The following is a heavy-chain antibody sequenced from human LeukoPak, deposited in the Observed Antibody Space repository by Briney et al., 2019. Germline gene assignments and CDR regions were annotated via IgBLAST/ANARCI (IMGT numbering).Heavy chain of an antibody. CDR1: GYSISSGYY. CDR3: ARQVVVPAAIPYYFDY. J-gene: IGHJ4*02. V-gene: IGHV4-38-2*01. Sequence: SETLSLTCAVSGYSISSGYYWGWIRQPPGKGLEWIGSIYHSGSTHYNPSLKSRVTILVDTSKNQFSLKLSSVTAADTAVYYCARQVVVPAAIPYYFDYWGQGTLVTVSS. D-gene: IGHD2-2*02. CDR2: IYHSGST.